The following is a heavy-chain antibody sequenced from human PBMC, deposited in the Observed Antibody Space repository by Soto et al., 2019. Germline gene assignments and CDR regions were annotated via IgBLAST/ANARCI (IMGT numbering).Heavy chain of an antibody. CDR1: GGTFSSYT. V-gene: IGHV1-69*02. J-gene: IGHJ6*03. CDR2: IIPILGIA. Sequence: QVQLVQSGAEVKKPGSSVKVSCKASGGTFSSYTISWVRQAPGQGVEWMGRIIPILGIANYAQKFQGRVTITADKSTSTAYMELSSLRSEDTAVYYCASFSSYYYGSGSYSYYYYYMDVWGKGTTVTVSS. D-gene: IGHD3-10*01. CDR3: ASFSSYYYGSGSYSYYYYYMDV.